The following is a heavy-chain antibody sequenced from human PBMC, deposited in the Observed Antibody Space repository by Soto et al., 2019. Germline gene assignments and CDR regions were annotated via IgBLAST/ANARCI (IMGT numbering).Heavy chain of an antibody. CDR1: GFDFSTYS. CDR3: ARLYYDYV. Sequence: PGGSLRLSCTASGFDFSTYSMNWVRQAPGKGLEWIAYVSMDSDTIHYADSVKGRFTISRDDAENSLYLQMNSLGDEDTATYYCARLYYDYVWGQGTTVTVSS. CDR2: VSMDSDTI. D-gene: IGHD3-3*01. V-gene: IGHV3-48*02. J-gene: IGHJ6*02.